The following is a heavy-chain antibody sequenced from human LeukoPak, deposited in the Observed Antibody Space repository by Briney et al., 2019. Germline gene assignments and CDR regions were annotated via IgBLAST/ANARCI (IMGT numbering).Heavy chain of an antibody. CDR2: IYYSGST. Sequence: KTSETLSLTCTVSGGSISSYYWSWIRQPPGKGLEWIGYIYYSGSTNYNPSLKSRVTISVDTSKNQFSLKLGSVTAADTAVYYCARRSGYYRDFDYWGQGTLVTVSS. V-gene: IGHV4-59*01. D-gene: IGHD3-22*01. J-gene: IGHJ4*02. CDR1: GGSISSYY. CDR3: ARRSGYYRDFDY.